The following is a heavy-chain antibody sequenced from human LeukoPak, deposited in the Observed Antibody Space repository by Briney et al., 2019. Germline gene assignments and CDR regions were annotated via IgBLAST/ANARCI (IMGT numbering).Heavy chain of an antibody. Sequence: PGGSLRFSGAASGLTFSGYAMSWVRQAPGKGLEWVSAISGSGGSTYYADSVKGRFTISRDNSKNTLYLQMNSLRAEDTAVYYCAKEHCSSTSCSQSDYWGQGTLVTVSS. CDR2: ISGSGGST. D-gene: IGHD2-2*01. CDR3: AKEHCSSTSCSQSDY. J-gene: IGHJ4*02. CDR1: GLTFSGYA. V-gene: IGHV3-23*01.